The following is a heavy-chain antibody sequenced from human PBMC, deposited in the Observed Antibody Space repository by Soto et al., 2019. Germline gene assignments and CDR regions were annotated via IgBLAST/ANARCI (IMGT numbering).Heavy chain of an antibody. D-gene: IGHD6-13*01. CDR2: IYYSGST. CDR3: ARVESSSTGRYYYYYYYMDV. Sequence: SETLSLTCTVSGGSISSYYWSWIRQPPGKGLEWIGYIYYSGSTNYNPSLKSRVTISVDTSKNQFSLKLSSVTAADTAVYYCARVESSSTGRYYYYYYYMDVWGKGTTVTVSS. V-gene: IGHV4-59*01. J-gene: IGHJ6*03. CDR1: GGSISSYY.